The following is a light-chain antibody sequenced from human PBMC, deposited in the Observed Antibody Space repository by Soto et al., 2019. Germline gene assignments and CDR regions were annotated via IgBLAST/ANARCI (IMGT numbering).Light chain of an antibody. Sequence: EIQMTHAASTLSPSVGDRVTITCRASQNIVNWLAWYQQKPGKAPKILIYGASTLERGVPSRFSGSGSGTEFTLTITNLQPDDFATYYCQQYNTYSVTFGQGTRLEIK. CDR1: QNIVNW. CDR3: QQYNTYSVT. V-gene: IGKV1-5*01. CDR2: GAS. J-gene: IGKJ5*01.